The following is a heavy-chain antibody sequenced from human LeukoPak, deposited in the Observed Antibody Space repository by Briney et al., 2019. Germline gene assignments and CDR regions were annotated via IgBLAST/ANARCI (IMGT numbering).Heavy chain of an antibody. D-gene: IGHD6-19*01. CDR3: AKDARRSSGWFFFDH. CDR2: ICNSGVRT. V-gene: IGHV3-23*01. Sequence: GGSLRLSPAASGFAFSRQDMGGVPRAPGKGLECVSGICNSGVRTYYADSLKVQFTISKANTKNTLYLQMNSLRVEDTAVYYCAKDARRSSGWFFFDHWGQGTLVTVSS. J-gene: IGHJ4*02. CDR1: GFAFSRQD.